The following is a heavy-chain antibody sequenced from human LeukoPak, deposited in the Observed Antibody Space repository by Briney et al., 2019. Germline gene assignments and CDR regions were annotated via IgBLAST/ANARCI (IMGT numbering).Heavy chain of an antibody. J-gene: IGHJ4*02. V-gene: IGHV4-61*01. CDR2: IYYSGST. CDR3: ARDTGDYPDY. Sequence: SETLSLTCNVSGASVSSGSYYWSWIRQPPGKGLEWIGYIYYSGSTNYNPSLKSRVTISVDTSKNQFSLKLSSVTAADTAVYYCARDTGDYPDYWGQGTLVTVSS. D-gene: IGHD4-17*01. CDR1: GASVSSGSYY.